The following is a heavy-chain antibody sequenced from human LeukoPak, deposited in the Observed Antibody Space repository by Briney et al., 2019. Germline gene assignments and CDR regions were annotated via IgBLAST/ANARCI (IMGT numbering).Heavy chain of an antibody. Sequence: PGGSLRLSCAAPGFTLTDYNMHWVRQAPGMGLEYVAFIRFDGTTEYYADSVKGRFTMSRDKSKNTLYMQMNSLRREDTAVYYCARGAAVAVDLWGQGTLVTVSS. CDR2: IRFDGTTE. CDR3: ARGAAVAVDL. D-gene: IGHD6-19*01. V-gene: IGHV3-30*02. CDR1: GFTLTDYN. J-gene: IGHJ5*02.